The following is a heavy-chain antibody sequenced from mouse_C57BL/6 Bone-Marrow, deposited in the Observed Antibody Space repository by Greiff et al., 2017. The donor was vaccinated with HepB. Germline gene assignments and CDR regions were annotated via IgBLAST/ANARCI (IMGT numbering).Heavy chain of an antibody. V-gene: IGHV3-6*01. Sequence: ESGPGLVKPSQSLSLTCSVTGYSITSGYYWNWIRQFPGNKLEWMGYISYDGSNNYNPSLKNRISITRDTSKNQFFLKLKSVTTEDTATYYCARDLYYDYEGAMDYWGQGTSVTVSS. CDR3: ARDLYYDYEGAMDY. CDR1: GYSITSGYY. J-gene: IGHJ4*01. D-gene: IGHD2-4*01. CDR2: ISYDGSN.